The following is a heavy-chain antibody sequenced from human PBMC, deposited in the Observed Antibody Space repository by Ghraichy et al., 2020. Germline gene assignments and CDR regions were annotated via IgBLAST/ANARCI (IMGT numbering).Heavy chain of an antibody. J-gene: IGHJ4*02. CDR2: IKQDGSEK. CDR1: GFNFTMSW. CDR3: ARDRAYKSFDY. Sequence: GGSLRLSCAASGFNFTMSWMNWVRQAPGKGLEWVAGIKQDGSEKYHVDSVKGRYTISRDNAKNSLYLQIDSLRAEDTAVFYCARDRAYKSFDYWGQGTLVTVSS. V-gene: IGHV3-7*03. D-gene: IGHD5-24*01.